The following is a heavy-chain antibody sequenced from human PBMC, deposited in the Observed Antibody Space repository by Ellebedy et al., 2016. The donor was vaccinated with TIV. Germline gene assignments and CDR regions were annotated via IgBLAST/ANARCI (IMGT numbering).Heavy chain of an antibody. D-gene: IGHD3-22*01. J-gene: IGHJ1*01. CDR2: MYSSGST. CDR1: GGSIGGYY. Sequence: SETLSLXXTVSGGSIGGYYRSWIRQPPGKGLEWVGFMYSSGSTNYNPSLRSRVTISVVTAKNQLSLKLRSVMAADTAVYYCARPREERDYFDTGAYQQYFQHWGQGTQVTVSS. CDR3: ARPREERDYFDTGAYQQYFQH. V-gene: IGHV4-59*12.